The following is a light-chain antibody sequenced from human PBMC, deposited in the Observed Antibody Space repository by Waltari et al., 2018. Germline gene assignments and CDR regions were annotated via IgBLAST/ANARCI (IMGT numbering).Light chain of an antibody. Sequence: TVVTQEPSLSVSPGGTVTLTCALSSGSLSTTSYATWYQQTPGLAPRTLWYKANPRSSGGPHLFSGSMLGTTAALTIRGSEADYESDYYCARYMGRGIGVFCGGTSLTVL. CDR1: SGSLSTTSY. CDR3: ARYMGRGIGV. V-gene: IGLV8-61*01. J-gene: IGLJ3*02. CDR2: KAN.